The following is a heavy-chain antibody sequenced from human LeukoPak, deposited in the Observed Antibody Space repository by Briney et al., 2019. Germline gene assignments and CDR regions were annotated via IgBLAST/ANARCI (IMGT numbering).Heavy chain of an antibody. CDR2: INPNSGGT. Sequence: ASVKVSCKASGYTFTSYYMHWVRQAPGQGLEWMGWINPNSGGTNYAQKFQGRVTMTRDTSISTAYMELSRLRSDDTAVYYCARGYHYGDYFIVWGQGTLVTVSS. CDR1: GYTFTSYY. V-gene: IGHV1-2*02. J-gene: IGHJ4*02. D-gene: IGHD4-17*01. CDR3: ARGYHYGDYFIV.